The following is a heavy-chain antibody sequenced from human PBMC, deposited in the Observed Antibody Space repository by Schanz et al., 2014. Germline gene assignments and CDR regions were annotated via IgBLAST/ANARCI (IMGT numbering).Heavy chain of an antibody. J-gene: IGHJ6*02. CDR3: ARLVGPSFYYGMDV. V-gene: IGHV1-69*02. CDR1: GGTFSTYP. Sequence: QVQLVQSGAEVKKPGSSMKVSCKASGGTFSTYPINWLRQAPGQGLEWMGRIIPIHGIVNYAQRFQDRVRITADKSTSTAYMELSSLRSDDTAVYYCARLVGPSFYYGMDVWGQGTTVTVSS. CDR2: IIPIHGIV. D-gene: IGHD2-15*01.